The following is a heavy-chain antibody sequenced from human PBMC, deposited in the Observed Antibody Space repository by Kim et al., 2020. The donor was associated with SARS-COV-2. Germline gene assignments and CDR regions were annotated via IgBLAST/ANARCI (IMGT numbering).Heavy chain of an antibody. CDR3: ASGYSSGWLAFDY. Sequence: YADSVKGRFTISRDNSKNTLYLQMNSLRAEDTAVYYCASGYSSGWLAFDYWGQGTLVTVSS. D-gene: IGHD6-19*01. V-gene: IGHV3-53*01. J-gene: IGHJ4*02.